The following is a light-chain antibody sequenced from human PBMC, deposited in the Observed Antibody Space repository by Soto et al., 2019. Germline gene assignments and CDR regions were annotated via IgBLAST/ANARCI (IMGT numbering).Light chain of an antibody. Sequence: EIVLTQSPGTLSLSPGERATLSCRASQSVSSSYLAWYQQKPGKAPRLLIYGASSRATGIPYRFSGSGSGTDFTLTISRLEPEDFAVYYCHQYDSSPLTFGGGTKVEIK. CDR3: HQYDSSPLT. J-gene: IGKJ4*01. V-gene: IGKV3-20*01. CDR2: GAS. CDR1: QSVSSSY.